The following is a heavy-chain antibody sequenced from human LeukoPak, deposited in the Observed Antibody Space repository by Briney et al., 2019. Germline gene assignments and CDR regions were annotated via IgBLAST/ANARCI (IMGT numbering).Heavy chain of an antibody. D-gene: IGHD5-12*01. CDR1: GFTFSSYS. CDR2: ISSSSSYI. Sequence: PGGSLRLSCAAXGFTFSSYSMNWVRQAPGKGLEWVSSISSSSSYIYYADSVKGRFTISRDNAKNSLYLQMNSLRAEDTAVYYCARVSGGGSGGYELDYWGQGTLVTVSS. V-gene: IGHV3-21*01. J-gene: IGHJ4*02. CDR3: ARVSGGGSGGYELDY.